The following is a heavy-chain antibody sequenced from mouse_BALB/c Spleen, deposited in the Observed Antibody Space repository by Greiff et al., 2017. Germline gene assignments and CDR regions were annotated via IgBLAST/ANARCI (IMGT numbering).Heavy chain of an antibody. V-gene: IGHV2-9*02. Sequence: VQGVESGPGLVAPSQSLSITCTVSGFSLTSYGVHWVRQPPGKGLEWLGVIWAGGSTNYNSALMSRLSISKDNSKSQVFLKMNSLQTDDTAMYYCARDGNYEGAWFAYWGQGTLVTVSA. CDR3: ARDGNYEGAWFAY. J-gene: IGHJ3*01. D-gene: IGHD2-1*01. CDR2: IWAGGST. CDR1: GFSLTSYG.